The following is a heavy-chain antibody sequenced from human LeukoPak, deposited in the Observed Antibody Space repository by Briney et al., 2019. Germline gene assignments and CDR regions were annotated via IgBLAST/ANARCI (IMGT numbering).Heavy chain of an antibody. CDR3: ARDLDNYYGSGSYFDY. V-gene: IGHV3-53*05. CDR1: GFTVSNFY. Sequence: HPGGSLRLSCAASGFTVSNFYMGWVRRAPGKGLEWVSVIYSGGNTDYADSVKGRFTISRDNSKNTLYLQMNSLRAEDTAVYYCARDLDNYYGSGSYFDYWGQGTLVTVSS. J-gene: IGHJ4*02. CDR2: IYSGGNT. D-gene: IGHD3-10*01.